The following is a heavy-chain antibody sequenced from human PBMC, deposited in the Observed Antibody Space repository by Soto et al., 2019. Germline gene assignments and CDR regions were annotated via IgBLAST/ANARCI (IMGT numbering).Heavy chain of an antibody. V-gene: IGHV4-34*01. CDR1: GGSFSGYY. Sequence: QVQLQQWGAGLLKPSETLSLTCAVYGGSFSGYYWSWIRQPPGKGLEWIGEINHSGSTNYNPSLKSRVTIXVXTXXNQFSLKLSSVTAADTAVYYCARGDFWTKASYFDLWGRGTLVTVSS. J-gene: IGHJ2*01. CDR2: INHSGST. D-gene: IGHD3-3*01. CDR3: ARGDFWTKASYFDL.